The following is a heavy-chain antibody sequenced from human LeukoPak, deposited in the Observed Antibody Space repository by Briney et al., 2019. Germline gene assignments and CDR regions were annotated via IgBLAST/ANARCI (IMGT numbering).Heavy chain of an antibody. D-gene: IGHD3-9*01. CDR1: GFTVSSNY. CDR3: ARGNFDWHKGAFDI. J-gene: IGHJ3*02. CDR2: IYSGGST. V-gene: IGHV3-66*01. Sequence: GGSLRLSCAASGFTVSSNYMSWVRQAPGKGLEWVSVIYSGGSTYYADSVKGRFTISRDNSKNTLYLQMNSLRAEDTAVYYCARGNFDWHKGAFDIWGQGTMVTVSS.